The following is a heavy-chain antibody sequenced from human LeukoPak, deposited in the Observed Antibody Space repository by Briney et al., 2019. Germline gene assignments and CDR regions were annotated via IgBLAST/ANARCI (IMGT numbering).Heavy chain of an antibody. Sequence: GGSLRLSCAASGFTFSSYWMSWVRQAPGKGLEWVANIKQDGSEKYYVDSVKGRFTISRDNAKNSLYLQMNSLRAEDTAVYYCARDDIYYDFWSGHSNAFDIWGQGTMVTVSS. CDR2: IKQDGSEK. D-gene: IGHD3-3*01. J-gene: IGHJ3*02. V-gene: IGHV3-7*01. CDR3: ARDDIYYDFWSGHSNAFDI. CDR1: GFTFSSYW.